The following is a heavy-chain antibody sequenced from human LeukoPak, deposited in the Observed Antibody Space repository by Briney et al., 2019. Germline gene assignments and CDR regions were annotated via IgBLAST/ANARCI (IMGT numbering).Heavy chain of an antibody. CDR3: ARFTPYYDILTGSVMDV. CDR2: ISGSGGST. J-gene: IGHJ6*02. Sequence: PGGSLRLSCAASGFTFSSYAMSWVRQAPGKGLEWVSAISGSGGSTYYADSVKGRFAISRDNSKNTLYLQMNSLRAEDTAVYYCARFTPYYDILTGSVMDVWGQGTTVTVSS. CDR1: GFTFSSYA. V-gene: IGHV3-23*01. D-gene: IGHD3-9*01.